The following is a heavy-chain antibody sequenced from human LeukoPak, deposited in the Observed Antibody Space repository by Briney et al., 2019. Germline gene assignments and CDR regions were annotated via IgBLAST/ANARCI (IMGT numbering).Heavy chain of an antibody. Sequence: GGSLRLSCAASGFTFSTYEMNWVRQAPGKGLEWVSYIGRSGSTVYYADSVKGRFTISRDNAKNSLYLQMNSLRAEDTAVYYCAKEGFSEPSPDYWGQGTLVTVSS. CDR1: GFTFSTYE. CDR2: IGRSGSTV. J-gene: IGHJ4*02. CDR3: AKEGFSEPSPDY. V-gene: IGHV3-48*03.